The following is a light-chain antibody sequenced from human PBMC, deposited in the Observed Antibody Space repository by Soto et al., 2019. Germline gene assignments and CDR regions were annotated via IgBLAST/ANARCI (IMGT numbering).Light chain of an antibody. CDR2: KAS. J-gene: IGKJ2*03. Sequence: DIQMTQSPATLSASVGDRVIITCRANQTIFGWLAWYQEKPGTAPKLLIYKASSLQRGVPSRFSGSGSGTELTLPISSLQPDDFATYYCQQSHRSPYSFGKGTKLEMK. V-gene: IGKV1-5*03. CDR1: QTIFGW. CDR3: QQSHRSPYS.